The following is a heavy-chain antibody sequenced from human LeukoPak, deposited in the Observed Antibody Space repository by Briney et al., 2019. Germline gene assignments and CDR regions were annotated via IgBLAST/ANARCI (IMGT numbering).Heavy chain of an antibody. CDR1: GGSFSGYY. Sequence: TSETLSLTCAVYGGSFSGYYWSWIRQPPGKGLEWIGEINHSGSTNYNPSLKSRVTISVDTSKNQFSLKLSSVTAADTAVYYCARGRNGRGYYYYYWGQGTLVTVSS. CDR2: INHSGST. D-gene: IGHD3-22*01. J-gene: IGHJ4*02. V-gene: IGHV4-34*01. CDR3: ARGRNGRGYYYYY.